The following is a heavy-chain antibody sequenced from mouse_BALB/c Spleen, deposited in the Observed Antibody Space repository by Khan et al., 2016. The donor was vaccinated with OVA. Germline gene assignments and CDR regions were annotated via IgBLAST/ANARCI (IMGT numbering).Heavy chain of an antibody. V-gene: IGHV1S81*02. CDR1: GYTFTSYW. D-gene: IGHD1-1*02. Sequence: QVQLKQSGAELVKPGASVKLSCKTSGYTFTSYWMHWVKQRPGQGLEWIGEINPSNGRTNQNEKFKSKATLTVDKSSSTAYIQLSSLTSEDSAVYYCARLHYSWRADWGQGTLVSVSA. CDR3: ARLHYSWRAD. CDR2: INPSNGRT. J-gene: IGHJ3*01.